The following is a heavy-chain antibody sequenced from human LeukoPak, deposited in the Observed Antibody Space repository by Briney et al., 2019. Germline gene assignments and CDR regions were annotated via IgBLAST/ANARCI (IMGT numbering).Heavy chain of an antibody. CDR3: ARDRRAMAVAGTINWFDP. CDR2: INAGNGNT. D-gene: IGHD6-19*01. CDR1: GGTFSSYA. Sequence: ASVKVSCKASGGTFSSYAISWVRQAPGQRLEWMGWINAGNGNTKYSQKFQGRVTITRDTSASTAYMELSSLRSEDTAVYYCARDRRAMAVAGTINWFDPWGQGTLVTVSS. V-gene: IGHV1-3*01. J-gene: IGHJ5*02.